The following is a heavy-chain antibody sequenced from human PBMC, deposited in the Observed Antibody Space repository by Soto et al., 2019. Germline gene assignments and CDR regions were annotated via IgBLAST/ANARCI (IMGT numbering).Heavy chain of an antibody. J-gene: IGHJ6*02. D-gene: IGHD3-3*01. CDR3: AKATIRFLDTYGMDV. V-gene: IGHV3-23*01. Sequence: EVQLLESGGGLAQPGGSLRLSCAASGFTFSSYAMSWVRQGQGKGLEWVSAISGSGASTFYTDSVKGRFTVSRDNSKNTLYLQMNSLRAEDTAVYYCAKATIRFLDTYGMDVWGQGTTVAVSS. CDR1: GFTFSSYA. CDR2: ISGSGAST.